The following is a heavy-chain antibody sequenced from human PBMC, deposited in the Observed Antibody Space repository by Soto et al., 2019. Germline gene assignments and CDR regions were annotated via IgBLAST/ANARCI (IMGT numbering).Heavy chain of an antibody. CDR2: IHYSGST. J-gene: IGHJ5*02. CDR3: ARSVFP. V-gene: IGHV4-34*01. CDR1: GESFSGYY. Sequence: PSETLSLTYAVYGESFSGYYWTWIRQPPGKGLEWIGYIHYSGSTYYNPSLKSRVTISVDTSKNQFSLKLTSVTAADTAVYYCARSVFPWGQGTLVTVSS.